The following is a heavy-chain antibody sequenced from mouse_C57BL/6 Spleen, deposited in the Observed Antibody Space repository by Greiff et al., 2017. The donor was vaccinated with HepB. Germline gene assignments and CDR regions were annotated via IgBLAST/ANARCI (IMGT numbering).Heavy chain of an antibody. J-gene: IGHJ2*01. CDR1: GISITTGNYR. D-gene: IGHD1-1*01. CDR2: IYYSGTI. V-gene: IGHV3-5*01. CDR3: AREDYYGFDY. Sequence: EVKLQESGPGLVKPSQPVFLTCTVTGISITTGNYRWSWIRQFPGNKLEWIGYIYYSGTITYNPSLTSRTTITRDTPKNQFFLDMNSLTAEDTATYYGAREDYYGFDYWGQGTTLTVAS.